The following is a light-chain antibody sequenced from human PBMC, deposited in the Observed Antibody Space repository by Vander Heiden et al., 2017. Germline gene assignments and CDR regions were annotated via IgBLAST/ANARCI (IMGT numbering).Light chain of an antibody. CDR3: QQYGSSPLT. CDR1: QSVSSSY. Sequence: EIVLTQSPGTLSLSPGERATLSCRASQSVSSSYLASYQQKPGQAPRLLIYGASSRVTRIPDTFSGCGSVTDFTLTISRLEPEHFAVYYCQQYGSSPLTFGGGTKVEIK. CDR2: GAS. J-gene: IGKJ4*01. V-gene: IGKV3-20*01.